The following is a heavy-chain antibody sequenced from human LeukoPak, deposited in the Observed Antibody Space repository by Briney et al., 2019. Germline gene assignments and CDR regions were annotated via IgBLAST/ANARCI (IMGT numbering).Heavy chain of an antibody. V-gene: IGHV3-23*01. CDR2: ISGSGGST. Sequence: HSGGSLRLSCAASGFTFSSYAMSWVRQAPGKGLEWVSAISGSGGSTYYADSVKGRFTISRDNSKNTLYLQMNSLRAEDTAVYYRAKATRRRHIVVVTAILAPDYWGQGTLVTVSS. J-gene: IGHJ4*02. D-gene: IGHD2-21*02. CDR3: AKATRRRHIVVVTAILAPDY. CDR1: GFTFSSYA.